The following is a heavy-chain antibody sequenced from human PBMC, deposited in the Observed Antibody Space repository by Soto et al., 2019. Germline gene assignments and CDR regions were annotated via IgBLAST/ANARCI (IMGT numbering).Heavy chain of an antibody. V-gene: IGHV3-23*01. D-gene: IGHD5-18*01. J-gene: IGHJ4*02. Sequence: GGSLRLSCAASGFIFSSSAMTWIRQAPGKGLEWVSGILGSGDTTYYADSVKGRFTISRDNSKNTLYLQMNSLRAEDTAIYYCAKSPEWIQLWFVDYWGQGTLVTVSS. CDR3: AKSPEWIQLWFVDY. CDR2: ILGSGDTT. CDR1: GFIFSSSA.